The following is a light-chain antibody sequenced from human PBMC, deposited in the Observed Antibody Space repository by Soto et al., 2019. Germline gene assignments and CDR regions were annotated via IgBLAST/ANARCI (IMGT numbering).Light chain of an antibody. CDR3: QSYDGTTVI. V-gene: IGLV6-57*04. CDR1: SGSIASNY. CDR2: EDN. Sequence: NFMLTQPHSVSESPGKTVTISCTRSSGSIASNYVQWYQQRPGSAPTTMIYEDNQRPSGVPDRFSGSIDSSSKSASLTISGLKTEDEADYCCQSYDGTTVIFGGGTKLTVL. J-gene: IGLJ2*01.